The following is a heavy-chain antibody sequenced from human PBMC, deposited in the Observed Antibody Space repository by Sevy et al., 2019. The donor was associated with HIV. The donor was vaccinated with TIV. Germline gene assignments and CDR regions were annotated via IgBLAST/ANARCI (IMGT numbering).Heavy chain of an antibody. CDR2: ISHDGINE. J-gene: IGHJ4*02. CDR1: GFSFSYYG. V-gene: IGHV3-30*03. Sequence: GGSLRLSCIGSGFSFSYYGIHWVRQSPGKGLDWVALISHDGINEYYADSVKGRFTISRDIAKNTLHLQMNSLRAEETAVYYCARDLEFYDYGDYGPAFMPDYWGQGTLVTVSS. D-gene: IGHD4-17*01. CDR3: ARDLEFYDYGDYGPAFMPDY.